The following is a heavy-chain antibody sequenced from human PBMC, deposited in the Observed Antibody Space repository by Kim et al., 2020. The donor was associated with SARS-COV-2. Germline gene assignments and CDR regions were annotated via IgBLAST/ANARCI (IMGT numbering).Heavy chain of an antibody. CDR3: AKSPKKYSSSSAGDYFDY. J-gene: IGHJ4*02. D-gene: IGHD6-6*01. Sequence: GGSLRLSCAASGFTFSTYGIHWVRQAPGKGLEWVAVISFDGNNKYYADSVRGRFTISRDNSKNTLYMQMNSLRAEDTAVYYCAKSPKKYSSSSAGDYFDYWGQGTLVTVSS. CDR2: ISFDGNNK. CDR1: GFTFSTYG. V-gene: IGHV3-30*18.